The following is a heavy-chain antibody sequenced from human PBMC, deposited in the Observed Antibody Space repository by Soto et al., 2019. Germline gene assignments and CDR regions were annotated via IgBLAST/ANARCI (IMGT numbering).Heavy chain of an antibody. CDR2: IIPIFGTA. CDR1: GGTFSTYT. D-gene: IGHD3-22*01. J-gene: IGHJ5*02. CDR3: ARSQDSSGYWNSCFDP. Sequence: QVQLVQSGAEVKKPGSSVKVSCKSSGGTFSTYTLAWVRQAPGQGLEWVGGIIPIFGTANYPQKFKGRVTITADESTSTAYMELSSLRSGDTAVYYCARSQDSSGYWNSCFDPWGQGTLVTVSS. V-gene: IGHV1-69*01.